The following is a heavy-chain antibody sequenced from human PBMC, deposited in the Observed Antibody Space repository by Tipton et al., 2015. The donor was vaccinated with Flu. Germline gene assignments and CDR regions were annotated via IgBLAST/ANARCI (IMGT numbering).Heavy chain of an antibody. CDR1: GGTFSTQT. J-gene: IGHJ4*02. Sequence: QVQLVQSGTEVKKPGSSVKVSSKASGGTFSTQTISWVRQAPGQGVEWLGRITPILGVTYAQKFQGRLTITADKSSSTAYMRLSGLTSDDTAMYYCARGKGDYGEDYWGQGTLVTVSS. CDR2: ITPILGV. CDR3: ARGKGDYGEDY. D-gene: IGHD4-17*01. V-gene: IGHV1-69*02.